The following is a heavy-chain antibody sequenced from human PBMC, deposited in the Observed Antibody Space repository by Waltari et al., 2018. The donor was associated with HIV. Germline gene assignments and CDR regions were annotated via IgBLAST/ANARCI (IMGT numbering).Heavy chain of an antibody. CDR1: FSNAW. D-gene: IGHD3-22*01. V-gene: IGHV3-15*01. CDR2: IKSKTDGGTT. Sequence: FSNAWMSWVRQAPGKGLEWVGRIKSKTDGGTTDYAAPVKGRFTIPRDDSKNTLYLQMNSLKTEDTAVYYCTTDRYYYDSSGYSYYFDYWGQGTLVTVSS. CDR3: TTDRYYYDSSGYSYYFDY. J-gene: IGHJ4*02.